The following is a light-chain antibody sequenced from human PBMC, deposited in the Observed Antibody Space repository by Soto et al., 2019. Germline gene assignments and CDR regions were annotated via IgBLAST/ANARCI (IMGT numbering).Light chain of an antibody. CDR3: MEDTQRPPAWT. Sequence: DVVMTQSPLSLPVTLGQPASMSCRSSETLISSDGNTYLSWFQQRPGQSPRRLIYKVSNRDSGVPDRFSGSGSDTDFTLSISRVEAEDVGVYYCMEDTQRPPAWTFGQGTKVDIK. CDR1: ETLISSDGNTY. CDR2: KVS. V-gene: IGKV2-30*01. J-gene: IGKJ1*01.